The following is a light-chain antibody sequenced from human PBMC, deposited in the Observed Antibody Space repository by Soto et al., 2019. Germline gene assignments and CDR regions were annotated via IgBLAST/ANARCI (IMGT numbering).Light chain of an antibody. CDR1: QGSSND. J-gene: IGKJ2*01. V-gene: IGKV1-6*01. CDR2: AAS. Sequence: AIPMTQSPSSLSASVGDTVTITCRASQGSSNDLGWYQQKPGKAPKLLIDAASSLQGGVPSRFSGSGSGSDFTLTISSLQPEDFATYYCLQDYNYPYTFGQGTKLEIK. CDR3: LQDYNYPYT.